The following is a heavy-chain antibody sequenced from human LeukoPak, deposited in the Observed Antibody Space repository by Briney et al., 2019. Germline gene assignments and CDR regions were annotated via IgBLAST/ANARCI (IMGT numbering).Heavy chain of an antibody. J-gene: IGHJ4*02. D-gene: IGHD3-22*01. CDR3: AGSVYYADY. CDR1: GFSFSSYS. V-gene: IGHV3-48*02. CDR2: ISSSGSTK. Sequence: GGSLRLSCAASGFSFSSYSMNWVRQAPGKGLEWVSFISSSGSTKSYADSVKGRFTISRDNAKNSLYLQMNSLRDEDTAVYYCAGSVYYADYWGQGTLVTVSS.